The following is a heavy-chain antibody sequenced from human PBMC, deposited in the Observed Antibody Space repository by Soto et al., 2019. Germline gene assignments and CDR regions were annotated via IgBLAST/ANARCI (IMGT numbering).Heavy chain of an antibody. D-gene: IGHD3-10*01. V-gene: IGHV3-74*01. J-gene: IGHJ5*02. CDR1: GFTFSTYW. Sequence: EVQLVESGGGLVQPGGYLRLSCAASGFTFSTYWRHWVRQAPGKGLVWVSRIIGDGSTTNYADSVKGRFTISRYNAKNILYLQVSGLRDEDTAVYYCARGGMRSYWFDPWGQGTLVTVSS. CDR2: IIGDGSTT. CDR3: ARGGMRSYWFDP.